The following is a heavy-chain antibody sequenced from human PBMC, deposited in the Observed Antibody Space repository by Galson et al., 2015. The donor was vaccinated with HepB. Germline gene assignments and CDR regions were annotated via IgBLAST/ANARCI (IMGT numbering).Heavy chain of an antibody. J-gene: IGHJ5*02. V-gene: IGHV1-18*01. CDR1: GYTFSTYS. D-gene: IGHD2-15*01. CDR2: ISAYDRYT. Sequence: SVKVSCKASGYTFSTYSITWVRQAPGQGLEWMGWISAYDRYTNYAQKFQGRVTMTTDTSTTTAYMELKSLGSDDTAVYYCARGALVAVVDATQNNWFDPWGQGTLVTVSS. CDR3: ARGALVAVVDATQNNWFDP.